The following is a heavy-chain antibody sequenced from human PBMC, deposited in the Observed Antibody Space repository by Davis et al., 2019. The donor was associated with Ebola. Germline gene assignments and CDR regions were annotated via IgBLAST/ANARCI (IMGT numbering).Heavy chain of an antibody. J-gene: IGHJ6*03. V-gene: IGHV1-3*01. CDR3: ARSISAPPRWAVHYYMDV. CDR1: GYTFTSYA. CDR2: INAGNGNT. D-gene: IGHD3-10*02. Sequence: ASVKVSCKASGYTFTSYAMHWVRQAPGQRLEWMGWINAGNGNTKYSQKFQGRVTITRDTSASTAYMELSSLRSEDTAVYYCARSISAPPRWAVHYYMDVWGKGTTVTVSS.